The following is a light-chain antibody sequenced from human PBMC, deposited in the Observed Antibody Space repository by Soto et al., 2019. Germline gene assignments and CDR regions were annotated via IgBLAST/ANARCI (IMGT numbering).Light chain of an antibody. V-gene: IGKV3-15*01. CDR1: QSVSSN. CDR3: QQYDDWPET. CDR2: DAS. Sequence: EKVMTQSPATLSVSPGERATLSCRASQSVSSNLAWYQQKPGQAPRLLIYDASTRATGIPARFSGSGSGTEFTLTISSLQSEDLAVYYCQQYDDWPETFGQGTQGDIK. J-gene: IGKJ1*01.